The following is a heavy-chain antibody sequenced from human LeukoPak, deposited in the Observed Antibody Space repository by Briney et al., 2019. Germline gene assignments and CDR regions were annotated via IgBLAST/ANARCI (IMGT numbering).Heavy chain of an antibody. CDR3: ARMWFGEFDAFDI. CDR2: INPNSGGT. D-gene: IGHD3-10*01. CDR1: GYTFTSYY. Sequence: RRASVKVSCKASGYTFTSYYMHWVRQAPGQGLEWMGWINPNSGGTNYAQKFQGRVTMTGDTSISTAYMELSRLRSDDTAVYYCARMWFGEFDAFDIWGQGTMVTVSS. J-gene: IGHJ3*02. V-gene: IGHV1-2*02.